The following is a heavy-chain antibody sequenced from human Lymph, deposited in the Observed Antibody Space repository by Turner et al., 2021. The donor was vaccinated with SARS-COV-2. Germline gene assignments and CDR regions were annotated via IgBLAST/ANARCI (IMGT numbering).Heavy chain of an antibody. CDR3: ARARTSGTNYPGDFDY. D-gene: IGHD1-1*01. CDR1: VGSISSGGYY. Sequence: QVQLQESGPGLVKPSQTLSLTCTVSVGSISSGGYYWSWIRQHPGKGLEWIGYIYYSGSTYYNPSLKSRVTISLDTSKNQFSLKLSSVTAADTAVYYCARARTSGTNYPGDFDYWGQGTPVTVSS. CDR2: IYYSGST. V-gene: IGHV4-31*03. J-gene: IGHJ4*02.